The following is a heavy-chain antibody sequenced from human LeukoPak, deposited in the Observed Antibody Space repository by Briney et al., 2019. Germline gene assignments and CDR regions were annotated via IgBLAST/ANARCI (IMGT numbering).Heavy chain of an antibody. Sequence: ASVKVSCKASGYTFTSHYMHWVRQAPGQGLEWMGLINPSGSSTLYAQKFQGRVTMTRDVSTTTDYMELSSLRSEDTAVYYCARDNSVGDIAWWFDPWGQGTLVTVSS. CDR1: GYTFTSHY. CDR2: INPSGSST. CDR3: ARDNSVGDIAWWFDP. D-gene: IGHD3-16*02. J-gene: IGHJ5*02. V-gene: IGHV1-46*01.